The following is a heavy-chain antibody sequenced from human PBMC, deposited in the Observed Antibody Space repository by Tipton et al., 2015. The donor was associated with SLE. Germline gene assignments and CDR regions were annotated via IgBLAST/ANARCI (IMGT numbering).Heavy chain of an antibody. D-gene: IGHD3-16*01. J-gene: IGHJ4*02. V-gene: IGHV4-34*01. CDR1: GGSFSGYY. Sequence: TLSLTCAVYGGSFSGYYWSWICQPPGKGLEWIGEINHSGSTNYNPSLKSRVTISVDTSKNQFSLKLSSVTAADTAVYYCARVHPWGLFDYWGQGTLVTVSS. CDR3: ARVHPWGLFDY. CDR2: INHSGST.